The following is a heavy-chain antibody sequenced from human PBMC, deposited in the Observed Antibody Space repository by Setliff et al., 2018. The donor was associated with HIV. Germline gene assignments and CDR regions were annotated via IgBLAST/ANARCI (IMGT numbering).Heavy chain of an antibody. Sequence: PSETLSLTCTVYGGSFSNYYTNWIRQPPEKGLEWIGELSPSGTTRSSPSLKSRVTISLDTSKNQFSLKLTSVTAADTAIYYCARGGASSKYLDPWGQGTLVTVSS. CDR1: GGSFSNYY. CDR2: LSPSGTT. J-gene: IGHJ5*02. V-gene: IGHV4-34*01. D-gene: IGHD2-15*01. CDR3: ARGGASSKYLDP.